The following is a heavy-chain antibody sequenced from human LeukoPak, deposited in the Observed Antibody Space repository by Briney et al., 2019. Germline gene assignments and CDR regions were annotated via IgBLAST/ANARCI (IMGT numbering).Heavy chain of an antibody. D-gene: IGHD1-7*01. J-gene: IGHJ4*02. CDR2: IYTSGST. V-gene: IGHV4-4*07. CDR1: GGSISSYY. Sequence: SETLSLTCTVSGGSISSYYWSWIRQPAGKGLEWIGRIYTSGSTNYNPSLKSRVTMSVDTSKNQFSLKLSSVTAADTAVNYCARVRVGSNWNYGSFDYWGQGTLVTVSS. CDR3: ARVRVGSNWNYGSFDY.